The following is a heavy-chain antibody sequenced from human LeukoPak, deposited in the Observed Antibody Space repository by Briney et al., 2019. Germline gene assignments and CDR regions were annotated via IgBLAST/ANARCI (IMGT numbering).Heavy chain of an antibody. D-gene: IGHD1-14*01. CDR2: IIPILGIA. Sequence: GASVKVSCKASGGTFSSYAISWVRQAPGQGLEWMGRIIPILGIANYAQKFQGRVTITADKSTSTAYMELSSLRSEDTAVYYCARGAPGSNWFDPWGQGTLVTVSS. CDR1: GGTFSSYA. CDR3: ARGAPGSNWFDP. V-gene: IGHV1-69*04. J-gene: IGHJ5*02.